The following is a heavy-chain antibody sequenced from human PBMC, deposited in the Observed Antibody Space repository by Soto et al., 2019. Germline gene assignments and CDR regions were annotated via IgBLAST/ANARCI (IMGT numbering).Heavy chain of an antibody. CDR2: NNHSGST. D-gene: IGHD3-22*01. V-gene: IGHV4-34*01. CDR1: GGSFTGYY. CDR3: SRASGYYYDSSGCH. J-gene: IGHJ4*02. Sequence: QVQLQQWGAGLLKPSETLSLTCAVYGGSFTGYYWRWVRQPPGKGLEWIGENNHSGSTNYNPSLTIRVYISIDMSKHKFSLRLTSVTAADTAVYYCSRASGYYYDSSGCHWGQGTLVTVSS.